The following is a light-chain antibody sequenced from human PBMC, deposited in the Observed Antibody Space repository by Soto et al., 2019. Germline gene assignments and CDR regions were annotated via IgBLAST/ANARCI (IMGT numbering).Light chain of an antibody. CDR2: AAS. CDR1: QDIFNY. CDR3: QQANSFPLT. V-gene: IGKV1-12*01. Sequence: DIQMTQSPSSLSSSVGDRFTIGVLASQDIFNYLAWYQQKPGKAPKLLIYAASSLQSGVPSRFSGSGSGTDFTLTISSLRPEDFATYYCQQANSFPLTFGQGTRLEIK. J-gene: IGKJ5*01.